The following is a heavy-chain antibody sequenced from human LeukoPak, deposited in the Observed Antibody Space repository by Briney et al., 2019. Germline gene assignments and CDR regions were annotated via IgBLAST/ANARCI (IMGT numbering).Heavy chain of an antibody. D-gene: IGHD2-2*02. CDR3: ARDPLYCSSTSCYRGYYYYYYMDV. J-gene: IGHJ6*03. Sequence: GGSLRLSCAASGFNFDDYGMSWVRQAPGKGLEWVSGINWNGGSTGYADSVKGRFTISRDNVKNSLYLQMNSLRAEDTAVYYCARDPLYCSSTSCYRGYYYYYYMDVWGKGTTVTVSS. CDR1: GFNFDDYG. V-gene: IGHV3-20*04. CDR2: INWNGGST.